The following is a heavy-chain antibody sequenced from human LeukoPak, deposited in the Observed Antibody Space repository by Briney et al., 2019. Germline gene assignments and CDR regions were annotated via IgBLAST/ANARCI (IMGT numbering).Heavy chain of an antibody. CDR2: INTGATT. Sequence: PGGSLGLSCAASGFSVSGNYMSWVRQAPGKGLEFVSLINTGATTYYADSVKGRFTISRDNAKNTFYLQMNRLRAEDTAIYYCARVASDSRGWYHFDLWGPGTLVTVSS. V-gene: IGHV3-53*01. CDR1: GFSVSGNY. CDR3: ARVASDSRGWYHFDL. J-gene: IGHJ4*02. D-gene: IGHD6-19*01.